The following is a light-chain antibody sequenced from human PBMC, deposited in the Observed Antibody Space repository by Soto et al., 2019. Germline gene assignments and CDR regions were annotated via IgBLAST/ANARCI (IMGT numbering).Light chain of an antibody. CDR1: QSISNW. CDR2: KAS. CDR3: QQYHSDSRT. V-gene: IGKV1-5*03. Sequence: DIQMTQFPSTLSASVGDRVTITCRASQSISNWLAWHQQKPGKAPKVLIYKASTLESGVPSRFSGGGSGTEFNFTISSLHSDDFATYYCQQYHSDSRTFGQGTKVEVK. J-gene: IGKJ1*01.